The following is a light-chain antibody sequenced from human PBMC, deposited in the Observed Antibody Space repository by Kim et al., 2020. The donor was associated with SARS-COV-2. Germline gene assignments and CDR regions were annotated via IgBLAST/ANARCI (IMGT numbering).Light chain of an antibody. CDR1: QSVSSSY. CDR3: HQYGSSPPYS. J-gene: IGKJ2*03. V-gene: IGKV3-20*01. Sequence: EIVLTQSPGTLSLSPGERATLSCRASQSVSSSYLAWYQQKPGQAPRLLIYDASSRATGIPDRFSGSGSGTDFTLTISRLEPEDFAVYYCHQYGSSPPYSFGQGTKLEI. CDR2: DAS.